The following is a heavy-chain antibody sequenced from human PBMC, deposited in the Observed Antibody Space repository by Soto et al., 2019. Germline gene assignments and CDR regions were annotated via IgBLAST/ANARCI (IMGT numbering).Heavy chain of an antibody. J-gene: IGHJ1*01. CDR2: ISWNSGSI. CDR3: AKSPTSYRYFQN. V-gene: IGHV3-9*01. Sequence: GGSLRLSCAASGFTFDYYGMPWVRQAPGKGLEWVSGISWNSGSIGYAEPVKGRFTISRHNDKNSLYMKMKSLRDEDTELYYCAKSPTSYRYFQNWGQGTLVTVSS. CDR1: GFTFDYYG. D-gene: IGHD2-2*01.